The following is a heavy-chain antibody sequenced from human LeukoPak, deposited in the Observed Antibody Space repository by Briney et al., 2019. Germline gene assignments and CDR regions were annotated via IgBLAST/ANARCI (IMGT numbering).Heavy chain of an antibody. J-gene: IGHJ6*02. CDR1: GFTFSSYA. D-gene: IGHD1-1*01. CDR2: ISGSGGST. V-gene: IGHV3-23*01. Sequence: GGSLRLSCAASGFTFSSYAMSWVRQAPGKGLEWVSAISGSGGSTYYADSVKGRFTISRDNPKNTLYLQMNSLRAEDTAVCYCARRTGTTGYYYYGMNVWGQGTTVTVSS. CDR3: ARRTGTTGYYYYGMNV.